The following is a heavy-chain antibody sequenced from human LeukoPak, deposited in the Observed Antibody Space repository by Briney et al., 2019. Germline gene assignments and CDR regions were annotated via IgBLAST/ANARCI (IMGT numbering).Heavy chain of an antibody. J-gene: IGHJ3*02. CDR1: GYTLTELS. V-gene: IGHV1-24*01. Sequence: ASVKGSCKVSGYTLTELSMHWVRQAPGKGLEWMGGFDPEDGETFYAQKFQGRVTMTEDTSTYTPYMELSSLRSEDTAVYYCATDLKGYSSSWGAFDIWGQGTMVTVSS. CDR2: FDPEDGET. CDR3: ATDLKGYSSSWGAFDI. D-gene: IGHD6-13*01.